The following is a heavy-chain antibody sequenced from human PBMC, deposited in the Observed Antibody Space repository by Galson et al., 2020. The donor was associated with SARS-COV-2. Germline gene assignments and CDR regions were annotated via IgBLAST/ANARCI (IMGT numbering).Heavy chain of an antibody. Sequence: AESLKISCKGSDYTFTNYWIAWVRQMPGKGLEWRGIIYPSDSDTRYSPSYQGQLTISADKSISTAYLQWSSLKASDTATYYCPRPRNSGSYYDALDVWGQGTTVTVSS. D-gene: IGHD1-26*01. V-gene: IGHV5-51*01. CDR1: DYTFTNYW. CDR2: IYPSDSDT. CDR3: PRPRNSGSYYDALDV. J-gene: IGHJ6*02.